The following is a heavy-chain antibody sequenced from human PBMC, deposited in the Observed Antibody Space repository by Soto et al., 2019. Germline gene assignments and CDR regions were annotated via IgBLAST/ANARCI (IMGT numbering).Heavy chain of an antibody. CDR3: AKAHLYYNFQSGFCKDY. V-gene: IGHV3-23*01. Sequence: GGSLRLSCAASGFTFSTSAMSWVRQAPGKGLEWVSGISGGGDRTYNADSVKGRFTISRDNSKNTLYLQMNSLRGEDTAVYYCAKAHLYYNFQSGFCKDYWGQGTQVTVSS. D-gene: IGHD3-3*01. CDR2: ISGGGDRT. J-gene: IGHJ4*02. CDR1: GFTFSTSA.